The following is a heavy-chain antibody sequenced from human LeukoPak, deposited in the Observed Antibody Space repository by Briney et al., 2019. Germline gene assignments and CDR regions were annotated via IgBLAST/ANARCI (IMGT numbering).Heavy chain of an antibody. CDR3: ARGPPFYSSPHGANWFDP. CDR2: IIPIFGTA. D-gene: IGHD6-13*01. V-gene: IGHV1-69*05. J-gene: IGHJ5*02. CDR1: GGTFSSYA. Sequence: SVKVSCKACGGTFSSYAISWVRQAPGQGLEWMGGIIPIFGTANYAQKFQGRVTITTDESTSTAYMELSSLRSEDTAVYYCARGPPFYSSPHGANWFDPWGQGTLVTVFS.